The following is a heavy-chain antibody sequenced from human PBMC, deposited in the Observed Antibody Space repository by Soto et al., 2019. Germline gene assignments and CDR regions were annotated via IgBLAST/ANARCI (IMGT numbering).Heavy chain of an antibody. CDR2: MYYSGST. Sequence: ETLSLTCTVSGGSISYYYWSWIRQPPGKGPEWIGYMYYSGSTNYNPSLKSRVTISVDTSKKQFSLKLNSVTAADTAVYYCARGSGNYYYYGLDVWGLGTTVT. J-gene: IGHJ6*02. D-gene: IGHD1-26*01. CDR1: GGSISYYY. CDR3: ARGSGNYYYYGLDV. V-gene: IGHV4-59*01.